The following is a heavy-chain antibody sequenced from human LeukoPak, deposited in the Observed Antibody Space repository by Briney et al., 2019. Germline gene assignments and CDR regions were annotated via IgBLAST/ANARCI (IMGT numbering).Heavy chain of an antibody. J-gene: IGHJ4*02. D-gene: IGHD4-17*01. CDR2: ICYSGTT. Sequence: PSETLSLTCTVSGGSITSGDYYCTWVRQNPGTGLEWIGYICYSGTTYYNPSLKSRVIISVDTSRNQFSLRVTSVTAADTAVYYCARKKDDGDYHIDYWGQGTLVTVS. CDR1: GGSITSGDYY. V-gene: IGHV4-31*03. CDR3: ARKKDDGDYHIDY.